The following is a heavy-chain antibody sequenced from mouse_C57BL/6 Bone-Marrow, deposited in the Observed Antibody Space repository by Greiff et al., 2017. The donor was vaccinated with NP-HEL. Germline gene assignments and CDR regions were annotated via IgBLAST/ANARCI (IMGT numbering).Heavy chain of an antibody. CDR1: GFNIKDDY. CDR3: TPRSTMITRRAY. D-gene: IGHD2-4*01. V-gene: IGHV14-4*01. J-gene: IGHJ3*01. CDR2: IDPENGDT. Sequence: EVKVVESGAELVRPGASVKLSCTASGFNIKDDYMHWVKQRPEQGLEWIGWIDPENGDTEYASKFQGKATITADTSSNTAYLQLSSLTSEDTAVYYCTPRSTMITRRAYWGQGTLVTVSA.